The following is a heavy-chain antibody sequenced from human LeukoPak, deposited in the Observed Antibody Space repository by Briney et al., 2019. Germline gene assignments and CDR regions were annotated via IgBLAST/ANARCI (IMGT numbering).Heavy chain of an antibody. CDR3: ARDFRSERIAAAAYYFDY. CDR2: MNPGSGDT. Sequence: ASVTVSCKASGYTFTTHDLTWVRQATGQGLEWMGWMNPGSGDTAYAQKLQGRVTMTTDTSTSTAYMELRSLRSDDTAVYYCARDFRSERIAAAAYYFDYWGQGTLVTVSS. CDR1: GYTFTTHD. D-gene: IGHD6-13*01. V-gene: IGHV1-8*01. J-gene: IGHJ4*02.